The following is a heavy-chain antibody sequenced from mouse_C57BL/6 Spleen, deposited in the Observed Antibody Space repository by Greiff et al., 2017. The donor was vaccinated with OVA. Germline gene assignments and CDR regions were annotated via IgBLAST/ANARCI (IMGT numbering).Heavy chain of an antibody. Sequence: QVQLQQPGAELVKPGASVKMSCKASGYTFTSYWITWVKQRPGQGLEWIGEIYPGSGSTNYNEKFKSKATLTVDTSYSTAYMQLSSLTSEVAAVYDCARLDGSSFYFDYWGQGTTLTVSS. V-gene: IGHV1-55*01. J-gene: IGHJ2*01. D-gene: IGHD2-3*01. CDR3: ARLDGSSFYFDY. CDR2: IYPGSGST. CDR1: GYTFTSYW.